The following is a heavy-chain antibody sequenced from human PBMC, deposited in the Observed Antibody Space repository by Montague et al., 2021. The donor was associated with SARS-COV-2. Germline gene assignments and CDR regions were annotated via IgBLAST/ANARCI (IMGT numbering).Heavy chain of an antibody. D-gene: IGHD6-19*01. Sequence: SLRLSCPASGFTFSSYWMHWVRQAPGKGLVWVSRINSDGSSTSYADSVKGRFTISRDNAKNTLYLQMNSLRAEDTAVYYCALLGIAVAGTGNWFDPWGQGTLVTVSS. CDR3: ALLGIAVAGTGNWFDP. CDR2: INSDGSST. CDR1: GFTFSSYW. V-gene: IGHV3-74*01. J-gene: IGHJ5*02.